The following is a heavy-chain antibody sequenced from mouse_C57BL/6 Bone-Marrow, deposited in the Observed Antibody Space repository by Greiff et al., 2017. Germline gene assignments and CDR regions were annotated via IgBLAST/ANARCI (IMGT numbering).Heavy chain of an antibody. V-gene: IGHV5-12*01. J-gene: IGHJ1*03. CDR3: ARGTYYYGSRRYFDV. Sequence: EVQGVESGGGLVQPGGSLKLSCAASGFTFSDYYMYWVRQTPEKRLEWVAYISNGGGSTYYPDTLKGRFTISRDNSKNTLYLQMSSRKSEDTAMYYCARGTYYYGSRRYFDVWGTGTTVTVSS. D-gene: IGHD1-1*01. CDR1: GFTFSDYY. CDR2: ISNGGGST.